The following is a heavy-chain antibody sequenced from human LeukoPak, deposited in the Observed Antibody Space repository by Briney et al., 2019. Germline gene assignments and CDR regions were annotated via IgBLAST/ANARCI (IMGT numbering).Heavy chain of an antibody. Sequence: GPLRLSCAASGFTFSSYGMHWVRQAPGKGLEWVAVISYDGSNKYYADSVKGRFTISRDNSKNTLYLQMNSLRAEDTAVYYCARGIAVTGLVDYWGQGTLVTVSS. CDR3: ARGIAVTGLVDY. D-gene: IGHD6-19*01. J-gene: IGHJ4*02. CDR1: GFTFSSYG. V-gene: IGHV3-30*03. CDR2: ISYDGSNK.